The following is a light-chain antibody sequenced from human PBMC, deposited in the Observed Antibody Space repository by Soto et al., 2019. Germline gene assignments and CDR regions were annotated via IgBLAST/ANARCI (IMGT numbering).Light chain of an antibody. CDR2: LGS. J-gene: IGKJ1*01. CDR3: MQALQTPWK. Sequence: DIVMTQSPLSLPVTPGEPASISCRSSQSLLHSNGYNYLDWYLQKPGQSPQLLIYLGSNRASGVPDRFSGSGSGTDFTLKISRVEAEYVGVYYCMQALQTPWKVGQGTKVEIK. V-gene: IGKV2-28*01. CDR1: QSLLHSNGYNY.